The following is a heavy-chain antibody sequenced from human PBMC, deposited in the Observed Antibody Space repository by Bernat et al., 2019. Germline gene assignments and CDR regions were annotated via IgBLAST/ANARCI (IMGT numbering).Heavy chain of an antibody. Sequence: QVQLVQSGAEVKKPGASVKVSCKASGYTFTSYGISWVRQAPGQGLEWMGWISAYNGNTNYAQKLQGRVTMTTDTSTSTAYMELRSLRSDDTAVYYCARDLNDFWSGYYTKSDYWGQGTLVTVAS. J-gene: IGHJ4*02. CDR3: ARDLNDFWSGYYTKSDY. CDR2: ISAYNGNT. D-gene: IGHD3-3*01. V-gene: IGHV1-18*01. CDR1: GYTFTSYG.